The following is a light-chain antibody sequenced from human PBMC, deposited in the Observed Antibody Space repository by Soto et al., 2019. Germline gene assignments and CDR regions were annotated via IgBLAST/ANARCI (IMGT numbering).Light chain of an antibody. V-gene: IGKV1-5*03. CDR3: RQYVSYPVT. CDR1: QSISNS. Sequence: DIQMTQSPSTLSASVGDRVTIACRASQSISNSLAWYQQKPGKASNLLIYKASSLESGVPSRFSGSGSGTEFTLTISSLQPDDFATYYCRQYVSYPVTFGGGTKVEMK. CDR2: KAS. J-gene: IGKJ4*01.